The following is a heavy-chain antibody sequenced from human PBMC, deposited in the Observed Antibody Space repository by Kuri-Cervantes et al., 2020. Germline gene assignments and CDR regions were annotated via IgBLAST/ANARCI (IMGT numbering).Heavy chain of an antibody. D-gene: IGHD6-13*01. Sequence: LRLSCTVSGGSISSGDYYWSWIRQPPGKGLEWIGYIYYSGSTYYNPSLKSRVTISVDTSKNQFSLKLSSVTAADTAVYYCARQQQQLRLYNWFDPWGQGTLVTVSS. V-gene: IGHV4-30-4*01. CDR2: IYYSGST. CDR1: GGSISSGDYY. CDR3: ARQQQQLRLYNWFDP. J-gene: IGHJ5*02.